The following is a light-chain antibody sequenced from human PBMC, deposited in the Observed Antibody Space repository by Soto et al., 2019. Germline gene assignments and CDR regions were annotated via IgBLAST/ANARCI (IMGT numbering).Light chain of an antibody. CDR2: RNT. V-gene: IGLV3-9*01. Sequence: SYELTQPLSVSVALGQTARITCGEYNIGSKNVHWYQQKAGQAPLLVIYRNTNRPSGIPERFSGSNSGNTATLIISRAQAGDEADYCCQVWDNSAAHVVFGGGTKLTVL. CDR3: QVWDNSAAHVV. J-gene: IGLJ2*01. CDR1: NIGSKN.